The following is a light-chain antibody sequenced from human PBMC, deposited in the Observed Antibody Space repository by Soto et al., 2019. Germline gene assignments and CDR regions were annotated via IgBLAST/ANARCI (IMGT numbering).Light chain of an antibody. Sequence: EIVLTQSPGTLSLSPGERATLSCRASQSVSSSYLAWYQQKPGQAPRLLIYGASSRATGIPDRFSGSVSGTDFTLTISSLELEDFEVYFCQQYRSSPLPPFGGGTKVEIK. CDR1: QSVSSSY. V-gene: IGKV3-20*01. CDR3: QQYRSSPLPP. CDR2: GAS. J-gene: IGKJ4*01.